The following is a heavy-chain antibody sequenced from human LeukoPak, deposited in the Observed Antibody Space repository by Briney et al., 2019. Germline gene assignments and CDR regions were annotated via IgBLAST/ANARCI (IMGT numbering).Heavy chain of an antibody. CDR3: ARYLDFIHWGAARPPWWYFDL. V-gene: IGHV4-4*07. CDR2: IYPNGAI. Sequence: SETLSLTCTVSGASISTYFWTWIRQPAGKGLEWIGRIYPNGAINYNPSLKSRVTISVDTSKNQFSLKLSSVTAADTAVYYCARYLDFIHWGAARPPWWYFDLWGRGTLVTVSS. CDR1: GASISTYF. J-gene: IGHJ2*01. D-gene: IGHD6-6*01.